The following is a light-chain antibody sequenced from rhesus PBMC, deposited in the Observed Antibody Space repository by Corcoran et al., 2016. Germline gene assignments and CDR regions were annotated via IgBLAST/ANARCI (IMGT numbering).Light chain of an antibody. CDR2: QAS. J-gene: IGKJ1*01. CDR3: LQSKNSWT. V-gene: IGKV7-13*01. CDR1: ESGSFFGINL. Sequence: DIVLTQSPASLAVSPGQRATITCRASESGSFFGINLIHWYQQKHGQTPKLRINQASKKETGGPARFSGRGSGTDFTLTINPVEADVAADYYCLQSKNSWTFGQGTKVEIK.